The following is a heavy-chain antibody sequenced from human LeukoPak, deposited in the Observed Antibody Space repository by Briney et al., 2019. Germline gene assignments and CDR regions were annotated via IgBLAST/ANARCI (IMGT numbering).Heavy chain of an antibody. V-gene: IGHV5-51*01. J-gene: IGHJ4*02. CDR2: IYPGDSDT. D-gene: IGHD3-3*01. CDR3: ARCYDFWSGYFDY. CDR1: GYSFTSYW. Sequence: GGSLKISWKGSGYSFTSYWIGWVRQMPGKGLEWMGIIYPGDSDTRYSPSFQGQVTISADKSISTAYLQWSSLKASDTAMYYCARCYDFWSGYFDYWGQGTLVTVSS.